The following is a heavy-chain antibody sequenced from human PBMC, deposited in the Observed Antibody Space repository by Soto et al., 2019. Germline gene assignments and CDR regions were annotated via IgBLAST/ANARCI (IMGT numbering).Heavy chain of an antibody. CDR1: GFSVTNNY. Sequence: PGGSLRLSCTAPGFSVTNNYMSWVRQAPGKGLEWVSVIYAGGSTSYADSVKGRFTVSRDNSNNTLFLQLSSLRVEDTAIYYCARGTWGISWPNFFDYWGQGVLVTVSS. D-gene: IGHD6-13*01. J-gene: IGHJ4*02. CDR3: ARGTWGISWPNFFDY. V-gene: IGHV3-53*01. CDR2: IYAGGST.